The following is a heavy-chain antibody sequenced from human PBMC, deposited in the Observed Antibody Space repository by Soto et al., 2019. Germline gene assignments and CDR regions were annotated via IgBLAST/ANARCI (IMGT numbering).Heavy chain of an antibody. CDR2: FYFSGNT. V-gene: IGHV4-39*01. Sequence: SETLSLTCTVSGASISGSSYYWGWIRQPPGKGLEWIASFYFSGNTYYNPSLRSRLSIFVDTSKNQFSLKMNSVTAADTAVYYCARLVIRNGFDYWGQGALVTVSS. CDR1: GASISGSSYY. CDR3: ARLVIRNGFDY. D-gene: IGHD4-4*01. J-gene: IGHJ4*02.